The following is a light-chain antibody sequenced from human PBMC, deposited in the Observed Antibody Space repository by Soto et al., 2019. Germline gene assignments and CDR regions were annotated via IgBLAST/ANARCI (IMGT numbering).Light chain of an antibody. CDR1: SSDVGGYKY. V-gene: IGLV2-11*01. Sequence: QSALTQPASVSGSPGQSITIACTGTSSDVGGYKYVSWYQQHPGKAPKLVIYDGNKRPSGVPDRFSGSNSGNTASLTISGLQAEDEADYYCCSYVTTPEIFGTGTKLTVL. CDR2: DGN. CDR3: CSYVTTPEI. J-gene: IGLJ1*01.